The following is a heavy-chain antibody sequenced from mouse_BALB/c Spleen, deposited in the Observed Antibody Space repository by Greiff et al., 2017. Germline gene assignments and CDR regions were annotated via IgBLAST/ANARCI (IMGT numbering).Heavy chain of an antibody. CDR3: ARPGSSPLYYAMDY. CDR2: ISYSGST. CDR1: GYSITSDYA. D-gene: IGHD1-1*01. Sequence: EVKLVESGPGLVKPSQSLSLTCTVTGYSITSDYAWNWIRQFPGNKLEWMGYISYSGSTSYNPSLKSRISITRDTSKNQFFLQLNSVTTEDTATYYCARPGSSPLYYAMDYWGQGTSVTVSS. J-gene: IGHJ4*01. V-gene: IGHV3-2*02.